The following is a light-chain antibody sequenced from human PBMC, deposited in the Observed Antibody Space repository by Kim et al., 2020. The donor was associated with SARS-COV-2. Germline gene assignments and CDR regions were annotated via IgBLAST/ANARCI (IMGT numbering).Light chain of an antibody. V-gene: IGKV1-5*03. CDR1: QSMNSW. CDR2: KVS. J-gene: IGKJ1*01. Sequence: DIQMTQSPSTLSASVGDRVTITCRASQSMNSWLAWYQQKPGKAPKVLIYKVSNLESGVPSRFSGSGSGTEFTLTISSLQPDDFATYYCQQYNNLWTVGQGTKVDIK. CDR3: QQYNNLWT.